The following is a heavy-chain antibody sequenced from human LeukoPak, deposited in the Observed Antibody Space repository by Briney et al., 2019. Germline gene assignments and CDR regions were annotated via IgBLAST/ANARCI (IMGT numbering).Heavy chain of an antibody. CDR3: AKVAREVTIFGVVTYYYYMDV. D-gene: IGHD3-3*01. J-gene: IGHJ6*03. Sequence: GGSLRLSCAASGFTFSSYGMSWVRQAPGKGLEWVSAISGSGGSTYYADSVKGRFTISRDNSKNTLYLQMNSLRAEDTAVYYCAKVAREVTIFGVVTYYYYMDVWGKGTTVTVSS. CDR1: GFTFSSYG. CDR2: ISGSGGST. V-gene: IGHV3-23*01.